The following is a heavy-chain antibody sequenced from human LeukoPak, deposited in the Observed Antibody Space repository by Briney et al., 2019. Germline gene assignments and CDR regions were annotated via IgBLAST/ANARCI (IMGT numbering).Heavy chain of an antibody. D-gene: IGHD1-26*01. Sequence: GGSLRLSCAASGFTFSSYAMHWVRQAPGKGLEWVAVISYDGSNKYYTDSVKGRFTISRDNSKNTLYLQMNSLRAEDTAVYYCVRDIGGNYYGPPLFWGQGTLVTVSS. CDR2: ISYDGSNK. J-gene: IGHJ4*02. V-gene: IGHV3-30*04. CDR1: GFTFSSYA. CDR3: VRDIGGNYYGPPLF.